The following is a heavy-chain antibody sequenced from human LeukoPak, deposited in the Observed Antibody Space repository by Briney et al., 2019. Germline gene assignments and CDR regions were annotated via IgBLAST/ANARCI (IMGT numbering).Heavy chain of an antibody. CDR2: ISAYNGNT. CDR3: ARDLTLYGDGSGY. Sequence: GASVKVSCKASGYTFTSYCISWVRQDPGQGLEGMGWISAYNGNTNYAQKLQGRVTMTTDTSTSTAYMELRSLRSDDTAVYYCARDLTLYGDGSGYWGQGTLVTVSS. J-gene: IGHJ4*02. V-gene: IGHV1-18*04. CDR1: GYTFTSYC. D-gene: IGHD4-17*01.